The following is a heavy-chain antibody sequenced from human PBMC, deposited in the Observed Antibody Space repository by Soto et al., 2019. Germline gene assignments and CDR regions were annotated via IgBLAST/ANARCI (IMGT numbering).Heavy chain of an antibody. CDR1: GFTFSSYW. CDR2: IKQDGGEK. CDR3: GRDLRDWDSGSYSYIY. V-gene: IGHV3-7*04. Sequence: EVQLVESGGGLVQPGGSLRLSCAASGFTFSSYWMSWVRQAPGKGLEWVANIKQDGGEKNYVDSVKGRFTISRDNAQKSLYLQMNSLRAEDTAVYYCGRDLRDWDSGSYSYIYWGQGTLVSISS. D-gene: IGHD1-26*01. J-gene: IGHJ4*02.